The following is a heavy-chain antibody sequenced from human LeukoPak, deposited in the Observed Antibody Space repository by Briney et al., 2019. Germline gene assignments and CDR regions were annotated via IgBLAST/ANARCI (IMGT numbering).Heavy chain of an antibody. CDR2: FYYRGSP. Sequence: SETLSLTCSVSGGSISSSTFYWGWIRQSPGKGLEWIGSFYYRGSPYYDSSLKSRVTISVDTSKNQFSLRLSSVTAADTAVYNCGRLYGGGSGVGAFDIWGQGTMVTVSS. D-gene: IGHD4-23*01. CDR3: GRLYGGGSGVGAFDI. CDR1: GGSISSSTFY. V-gene: IGHV4-39*01. J-gene: IGHJ3*02.